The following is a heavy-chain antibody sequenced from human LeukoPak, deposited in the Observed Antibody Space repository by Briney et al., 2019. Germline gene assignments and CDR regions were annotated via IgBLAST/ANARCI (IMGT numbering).Heavy chain of an antibody. CDR3: ARDTLTYSSNWYDALDI. CDR1: GGSISSGSYY. J-gene: IGHJ3*02. CDR2: IYTSGST. V-gene: IGHV4-61*02. D-gene: IGHD6-13*01. Sequence: PSQTLSLTCTVSGGSISSGSYYWSWIRRPAGKGLEWIGRIYTSGSTNYNPSLKSRVTISVDTSKNQFSLELSSVTAADTAVYYCARDTLTYSSNWYDALDIWGQGTMVTVSS.